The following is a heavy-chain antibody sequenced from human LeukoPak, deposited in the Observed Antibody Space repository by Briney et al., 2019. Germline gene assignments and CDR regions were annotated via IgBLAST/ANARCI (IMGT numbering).Heavy chain of an antibody. J-gene: IGHJ6*02. CDR1: GYTFTSYG. CDR2: ISAYNGNT. V-gene: IGHV1-18*01. CDR3: ARDWGSSWHYYYYGMDV. Sequence: ASVKVSCKASGYTFTSYGISWVRQAPGQGLEWMGWISAYNGNTNYAQKLQGRVTMTTDTSTSTAYMELRSLRSDDTAVYYCARDWGSSWHYYYYGMDVWGQGTTVTVSS. D-gene: IGHD6-13*01.